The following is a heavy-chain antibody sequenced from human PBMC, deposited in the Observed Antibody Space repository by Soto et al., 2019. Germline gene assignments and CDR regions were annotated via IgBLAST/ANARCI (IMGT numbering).Heavy chain of an antibody. CDR3: ARLSEYYYYYMDV. Sequence: PGESLKISCKGSGYSFTSYWSGWVRQMPGKGLEWMGIIYPGDSDTRYSPSFQGQVTISADKSISTAYLQWSSLKASDTAMYYCARLSEYYYYYMDVWGKGTTVTVSS. V-gene: IGHV5-51*01. J-gene: IGHJ6*03. CDR2: IYPGDSDT. CDR1: GYSFTSYW.